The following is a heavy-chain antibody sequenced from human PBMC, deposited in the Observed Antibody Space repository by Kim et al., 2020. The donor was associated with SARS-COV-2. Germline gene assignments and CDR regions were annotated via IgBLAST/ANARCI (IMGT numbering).Heavy chain of an antibody. Sequence: GGSLRLSCVASGFNFSNHGMHWVRQAPDKGLEWVAVISHDADNKYYADSVKGRFTISRDNSKNTVYLQMNRLRAEDTAIYYCAKDTYYYDSGSYYLVYY. CDR3: AKDTYYYDSGSYYLVYY. V-gene: IGHV3-30*18. D-gene: IGHD3-10*01. CDR1: GFNFSNHG. CDR2: ISHDADNK. J-gene: IGHJ6*01.